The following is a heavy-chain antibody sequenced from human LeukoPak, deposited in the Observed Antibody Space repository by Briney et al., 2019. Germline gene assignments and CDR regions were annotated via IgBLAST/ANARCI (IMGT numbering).Heavy chain of an antibody. CDR1: GGTFSSYA. CDR2: IIPIFGTA. CDR3: ARYDSSGYYYGMDV. V-gene: IGHV1-69*01. J-gene: IGHJ6*02. D-gene: IGHD3-22*01. Sequence: SVKVSCKASGGTFSSYAISWVRQASGQGLEWMGGIIPIFGTANYAQKFQGRVTITADESTSTAYMELSSLRSEDTAVYYCARYDSSGYYYGMDVWGQGTTVTVSS.